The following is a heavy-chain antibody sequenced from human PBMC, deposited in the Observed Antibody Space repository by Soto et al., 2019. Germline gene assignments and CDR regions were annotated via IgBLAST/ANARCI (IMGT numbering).Heavy chain of an antibody. V-gene: IGHV2-5*05. Sequence: QITLKESGPTLVKPTQTLTLTCTFSGFSLSTTGVGVSWIRQPPGKALEWLALIYWHDDKRYGPSLKSRLPITKDTSKNQVVLTMTDMDPVDTATYYGAQRGGSTVGLYYFDYRGQRALVTVSS. CDR1: GFSLSTTGVG. J-gene: IGHJ4*02. CDR2: IYWHDDK. CDR3: AQRGGSTVGLYYFDY. D-gene: IGHD3-16*01.